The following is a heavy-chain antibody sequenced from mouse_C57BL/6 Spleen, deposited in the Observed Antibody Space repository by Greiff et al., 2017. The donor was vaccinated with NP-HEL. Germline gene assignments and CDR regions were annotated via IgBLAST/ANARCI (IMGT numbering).Heavy chain of an antibody. CDR2: IYPGDGDT. V-gene: IGHV1-82*01. CDR1: GYAFSSSW. CDR3: ARGHYYVGSYPFDY. J-gene: IGHJ2*01. Sequence: QVQLQQSGPELVKPGASVKISCKASGYAFSSSWMNWVKQRPGKGLEWIGRIYPGDGDTNYNGKFKGKATLTADKSSGTAYMQRSSLTSEDSAVYFCARGHYYVGSYPFDYWGQGTTLTVSS. D-gene: IGHD1-1*01.